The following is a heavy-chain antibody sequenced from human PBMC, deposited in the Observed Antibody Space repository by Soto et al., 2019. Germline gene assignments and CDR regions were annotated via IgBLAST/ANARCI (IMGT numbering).Heavy chain of an antibody. D-gene: IGHD6-6*01. CDR2: IKQDGSEK. J-gene: IGHJ4*02. V-gene: IGHV3-7*05. CDR1: GFTFSSYW. CDR3: AREYPLQYSSSYFDY. Sequence: EVQLVESGGGLVQPGGSLRLSCAASGFTFSSYWMSWVRQAPWKGLEWVANIKQDGSEKYYVDSVKGRFTISRDNAENSLSLQMNSLRAEDTAVYYCAREYPLQYSSSYFDYWGQGTLVTLSS.